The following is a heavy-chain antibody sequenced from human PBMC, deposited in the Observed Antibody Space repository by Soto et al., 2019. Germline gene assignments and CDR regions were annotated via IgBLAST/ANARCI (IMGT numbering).Heavy chain of an antibody. Sequence: QVQLVESGGGVVQPGRSLRLSCAASGFTFSSYGMHWVRQAPGEGLEWVAVISYDGSNKYYADSVKGRFTISRDNSKNTLYLQMNSLRAEDTAVYYCAKDIPWNTRHYYYGMDVWGQGTTVTVSS. CDR3: AKDIPWNTRHYYYGMDV. D-gene: IGHD1-1*01. J-gene: IGHJ6*02. CDR2: ISYDGSNK. CDR1: GFTFSSYG. V-gene: IGHV3-30*18.